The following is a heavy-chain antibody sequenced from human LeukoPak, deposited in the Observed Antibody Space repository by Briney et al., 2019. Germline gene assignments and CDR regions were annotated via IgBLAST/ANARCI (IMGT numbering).Heavy chain of an antibody. CDR3: AEDQQLQPFHY. Sequence: PGGSLRLSCAASGLTFSNYGMHWVRQAPGKGLEWVAFIRYDGSDKFYADSVKGRFTISRDNSRDTLYLQMNSLRVEDAAVYFCAEDQQLQPFHYWGRGTLVAVSS. CDR2: IRYDGSDK. J-gene: IGHJ4*02. D-gene: IGHD1-1*01. V-gene: IGHV3-30*02. CDR1: GLTFSNYG.